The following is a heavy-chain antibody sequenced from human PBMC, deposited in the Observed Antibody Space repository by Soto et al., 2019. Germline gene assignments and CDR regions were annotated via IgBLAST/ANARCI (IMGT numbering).Heavy chain of an antibody. J-gene: IGHJ6*02. CDR1: GGSISSYY. D-gene: IGHD3-9*01. Sequence: PSDTLSLTCTVSGGSISSYYWSWIRQPPGKGLEWIGYIYYSGSTYYNPSLKSRVTISVDTSKNQFSLKLSSVTAADTAVYYCARDHYVYDILTGYGYYYGMDVWGQGTTVTVSS. CDR3: ARDHYVYDILTGYGYYYGMDV. V-gene: IGHV4-30-4*02. CDR2: IYYSGST.